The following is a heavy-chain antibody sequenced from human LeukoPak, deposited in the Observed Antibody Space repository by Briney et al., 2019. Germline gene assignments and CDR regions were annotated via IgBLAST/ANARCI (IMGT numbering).Heavy chain of an antibody. CDR1: GYTFTSYG. V-gene: IGHV1-18*01. Sequence: GASVKVSCKASGYTFTSYGISWVRQAPGQGLEWVGWISAYYGNTNYAQKLQGRVTMTTDTSTSTAYMELRSLRSDDTAVYYCARSDTVTTEYYFDYWGQGTLVTVSP. CDR3: ARSDTVTTEYYFDY. J-gene: IGHJ4*02. CDR2: ISAYYGNT. D-gene: IGHD4-17*01.